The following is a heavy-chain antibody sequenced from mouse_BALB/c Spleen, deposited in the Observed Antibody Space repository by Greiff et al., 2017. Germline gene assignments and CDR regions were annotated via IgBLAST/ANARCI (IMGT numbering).Heavy chain of an antibody. CDR1: GFTFSSYY. J-gene: IGHJ4*01. Sequence: EVKLVESGGGLVKLGGSLKLSCAASGFTFSSYYMSWVRQTPEKRLELVAAINSNGGSTYYPDTVTGRFTISRDNAKNTLYLQMSSLKSEDTALYYCARHYGSAMDYWGQGTSVTVSS. CDR2: INSNGGST. CDR3: ARHYGSAMDY. D-gene: IGHD1-1*01. V-gene: IGHV5-6-2*01.